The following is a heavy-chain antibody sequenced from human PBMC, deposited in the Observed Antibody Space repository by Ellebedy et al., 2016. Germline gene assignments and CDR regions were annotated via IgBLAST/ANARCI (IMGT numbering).Heavy chain of an antibody. CDR2: IYGTDDK. V-gene: IGHV2-5*01. Sequence: SGPTLVKPTQTLTLTCTFSGFSLTTNEVVVGWVRQPPGKALEWLSFIYGTDDKRYSPSLRSRPTITKDTSKNQVVLTMTNMDPVDTATYYCVHRTTVTSVDYWGQGTLVTVSS. J-gene: IGHJ4*02. CDR3: VHRTTVTSVDY. D-gene: IGHD4-11*01. CDR1: GFSLTTNEVV.